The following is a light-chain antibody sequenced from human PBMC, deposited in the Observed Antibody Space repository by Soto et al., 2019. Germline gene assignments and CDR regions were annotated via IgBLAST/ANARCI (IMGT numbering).Light chain of an antibody. Sequence: DIQMTQSPSTLSASVGDRVTITCRASQSISSWLAWYQQKPGKAPKLLIYDASSLESGVPSRFSGSGSGTEITLPNRSLQPDDFATYYCQQYNSYSLWTFGQGTKVEIK. J-gene: IGKJ1*01. V-gene: IGKV1-5*01. CDR3: QQYNSYSLWT. CDR1: QSISSW. CDR2: DAS.